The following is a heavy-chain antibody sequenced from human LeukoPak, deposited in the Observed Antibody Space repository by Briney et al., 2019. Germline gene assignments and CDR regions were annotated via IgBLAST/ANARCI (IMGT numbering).Heavy chain of an antibody. D-gene: IGHD2-21*02. J-gene: IGHJ4*02. Sequence: PSETLSLTCAVYGGSLSGYYWGWIRQPPGKGLEWIGEINHSGSTNYNPSLKSRVTISVDTSKNQFSLKLSSVTAADTAVYYCAREQLTAPVDYWGQGTLVTVSS. CDR2: INHSGST. V-gene: IGHV4-34*01. CDR1: GGSLSGYY. CDR3: AREQLTAPVDY.